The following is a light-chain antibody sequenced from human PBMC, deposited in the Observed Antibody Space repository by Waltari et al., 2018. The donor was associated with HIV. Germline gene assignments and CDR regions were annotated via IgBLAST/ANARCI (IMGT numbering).Light chain of an antibody. J-gene: IGLJ3*02. V-gene: IGLV1-44*01. CDR2: SNN. Sequence: QSVLTQPPSASGTPGQRVIISCSGNRSNLGSNTVNWYQEFSGAAPPLLIYSNNQRPSAFPDRVSWSKSGSAASLAISGLRSEDEADYHCATWDDALSGPVFGAGTKLTV. CDR1: RSNLGSNT. CDR3: ATWDDALSGPV.